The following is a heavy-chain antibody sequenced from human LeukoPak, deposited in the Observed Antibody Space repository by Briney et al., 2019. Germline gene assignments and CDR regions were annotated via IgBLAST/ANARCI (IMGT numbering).Heavy chain of an antibody. CDR2: MNPNSGNT. CDR3: ARQNPPPGYSSSWYDY. Sequence: ASVKVSCKASGYTFTSYDINWVRQATGQGLEWMGWMNPNSGNTSYAQKFQGRVTMTRNTSISTAYMELSSLRSEDTAVYYCARQNPPPGYSSSWYDYWGQGTLVTVSS. J-gene: IGHJ4*02. V-gene: IGHV1-8*01. D-gene: IGHD6-13*01. CDR1: GYTFTSYD.